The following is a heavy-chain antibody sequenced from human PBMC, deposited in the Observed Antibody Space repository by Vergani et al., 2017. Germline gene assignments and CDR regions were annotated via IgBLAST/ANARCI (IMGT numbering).Heavy chain of an antibody. CDR2: ISAYNGNT. Sequence: QVQLVQSGAEVKKPGASVKVSCKASGYTFSTYGISWVRPAPGQGLEWMGWISAYNGNTNYPEKFQGRLTITTDTSTRTAYMELRSLRSDDTAGYYCARRLRESTSASCLSSEWFAPWGQGTLVTVSS. J-gene: IGHJ5*02. V-gene: IGHV1-18*01. D-gene: IGHD2-2*01. CDR1: GYTFSTYG. CDR3: ARRLRESTSASCLSSEWFAP.